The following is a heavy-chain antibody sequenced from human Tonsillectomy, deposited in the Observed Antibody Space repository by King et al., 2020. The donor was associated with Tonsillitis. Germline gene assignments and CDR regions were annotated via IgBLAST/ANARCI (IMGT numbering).Heavy chain of an antibody. V-gene: IGHV4-34*01. J-gene: IGHJ3*02. CDR3: ARGWGSIAFDI. CDR1: GGSFSGYY. D-gene: IGHD7-27*01. Sequence: VQLQQWGAGLLKPSETLSLTCAVYGGSFSGYYWSWIRQPPGKGLEWIGEINHSGSTNYNPSLKSRVTISVDTSKNQFSLKLSSVTAADTAVYYCARGWGSIAFDIWGQGTMVTVSS. CDR2: INHSGST.